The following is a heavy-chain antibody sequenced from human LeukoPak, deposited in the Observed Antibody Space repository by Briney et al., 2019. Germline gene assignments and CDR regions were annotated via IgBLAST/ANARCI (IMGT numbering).Heavy chain of an antibody. D-gene: IGHD6-19*01. J-gene: IGHJ4*02. CDR1: GYSISSGYY. Sequence: TASETLSLTCAVSGYSISSGYYWGWIRQPPGKGLEWIGSIYHSGGTYYNPSLKSRVTISVDTSKNQFSLKLSSVTAADTAVYYCARGGSGWLLDYWGQGTLVTVSS. V-gene: IGHV4-38-2*01. CDR3: ARGGSGWLLDY. CDR2: IYHSGGT.